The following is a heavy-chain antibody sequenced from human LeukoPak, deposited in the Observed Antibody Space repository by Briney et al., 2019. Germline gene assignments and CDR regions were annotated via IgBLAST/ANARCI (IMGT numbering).Heavy chain of an antibody. CDR3: ARDVTGSLDY. V-gene: IGHV3-33*01. Sequence: PGTSLRLSCAASGFAFSTYVMHWVRQAPGKGLEWVAIIWFDGSKDYHADSVKGRFTISRDNSRNTLFLQMYSLRVEDTALYYCARDVTGSLDYWGQGTLVTVSS. J-gene: IGHJ4*02. D-gene: IGHD2-8*02. CDR1: GFAFSTYV. CDR2: IWFDGSKD.